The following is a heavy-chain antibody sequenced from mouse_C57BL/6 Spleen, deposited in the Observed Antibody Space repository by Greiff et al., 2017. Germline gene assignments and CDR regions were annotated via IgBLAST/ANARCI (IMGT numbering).Heavy chain of an antibody. J-gene: IGHJ4*01. V-gene: IGHV1-69*01. CDR1: GYTFTSYW. D-gene: IGHD2-4*01. Sequence: QVQLKQPGAELVMPGASVKLSCKASGYTFTSYWMHWVKQRPGQGLEWIGEIDPSDSYTNYNQKFKGKSTLTVDKSSSTAYMQLSSLTSEDSAVYYCAVNYGYAMDYWGQGTSVTVSS. CDR3: AVNYGYAMDY. CDR2: IDPSDSYT.